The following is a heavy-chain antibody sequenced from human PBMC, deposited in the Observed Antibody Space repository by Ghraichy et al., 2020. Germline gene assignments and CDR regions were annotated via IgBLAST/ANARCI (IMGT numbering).Heavy chain of an antibody. V-gene: IGHV3-49*04. D-gene: IGHD3-9*01. Sequence: GGSLRLSCTASEFSLGDYSMKWVRQAPGKGLEWVGFIRSKYFGGTTEYAASVKGRFTISRDDSKNIAYLQMTSLKPEDTAVYYCTAYYTDWYYFDYWGQGTLVTVSS. CDR1: EFSLGDYS. CDR2: IRSKYFGGTT. J-gene: IGHJ4*02. CDR3: TAYYTDWYYFDY.